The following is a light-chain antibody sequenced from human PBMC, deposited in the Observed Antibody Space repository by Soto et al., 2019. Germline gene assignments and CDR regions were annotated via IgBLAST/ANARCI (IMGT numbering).Light chain of an antibody. CDR2: GAS. CDR3: QQYGSSPWT. V-gene: IGKV3-20*01. CDR1: QSVSSNY. Sequence: EIVLTQSPGTLSLSPGERATLSCRASQSVSSNYLAWYQQKPGQAPRPLNYGASSRATGIPDRFSGSGAVTDFTLTISRLEPEDFALYYCQQYGSSPWTFGQGTKVEIK. J-gene: IGKJ1*01.